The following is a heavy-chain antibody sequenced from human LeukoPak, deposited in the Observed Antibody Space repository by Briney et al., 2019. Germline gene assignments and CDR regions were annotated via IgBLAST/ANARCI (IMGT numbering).Heavy chain of an antibody. V-gene: IGHV4-59*01. J-gene: IGHJ4*02. CDR3: ARAAGYNYEGYFDF. Sequence: PSETLSLTCTVSGGSIGSYYWSWIRQPPGKGLEWIGYIYFSGNTYYNPSLKSRVTISVDTSKNQFSLQLSSVTAADTAVYYCARAAGYNYEGYFDFWGQGTLVTVSS. CDR2: IYFSGNT. CDR1: GGSIGSYY. D-gene: IGHD5-24*01.